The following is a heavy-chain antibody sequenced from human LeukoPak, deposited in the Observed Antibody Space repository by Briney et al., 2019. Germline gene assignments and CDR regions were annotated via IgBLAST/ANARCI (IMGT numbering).Heavy chain of an antibody. V-gene: IGHV3-23*01. CDR1: GFTFSSYA. CDR2: ISGRGGGT. J-gene: IGHJ4*02. CDR3: AKDLGAVAGTFDN. Sequence: GGSLRLSCAASGFTFSSYAMSWVRQAPGKGLEWVSVISGRGGGTYYADSVKGRFTISRDNSKNTLYLQMSSLRAEDTAVYYCAKDLGAVAGTFDNWGQGTLVTVSS. D-gene: IGHD6-19*01.